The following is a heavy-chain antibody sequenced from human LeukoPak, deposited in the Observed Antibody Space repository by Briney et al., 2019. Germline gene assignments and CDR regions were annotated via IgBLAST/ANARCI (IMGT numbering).Heavy chain of an antibody. CDR2: INPNSGGT. J-gene: IGHJ4*02. Sequence: ASVKVSCKTSGYTFTDYYIHWVRQAPGQGLEWMGWINPNSGGTYYAQKFQGRVTVTRDTSISTAYMELSRLRSDDTAVYYCARKGGDYWGQGTLVTVSS. CDR3: ARKGGDY. CDR1: GYTFTDYY. V-gene: IGHV1-2*02.